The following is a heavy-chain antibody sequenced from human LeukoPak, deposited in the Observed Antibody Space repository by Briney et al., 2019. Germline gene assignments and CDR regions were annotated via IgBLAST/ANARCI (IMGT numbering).Heavy chain of an antibody. CDR1: GFTFSSYG. Sequence: PGGSLRLSCAASGFTFSSYGMHWVRQAPGKGLEWVSAISGSGGSTYYADSVKGRFTISRDNSKNTLYLQMNSLRAEDTAVYYCAKDTSPYYDSPAFDYWGQGTLVTVSS. CDR2: ISGSGGST. V-gene: IGHV3-23*01. CDR3: AKDTSPYYDSPAFDY. D-gene: IGHD3-22*01. J-gene: IGHJ4*02.